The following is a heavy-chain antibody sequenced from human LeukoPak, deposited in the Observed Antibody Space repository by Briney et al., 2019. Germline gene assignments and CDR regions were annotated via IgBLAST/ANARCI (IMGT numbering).Heavy chain of an antibody. V-gene: IGHV3-48*03. J-gene: IGHJ3*02. CDR1: GLHFSGTA. CDR2: ISSSGSTI. Sequence: GGSLRLSCAASGLHFSGTAMSWVRQAPGKGVEWVSYISSSGSTIYYADSVKGRFTISRDNAKNSLYLQMNSLRAEDTAVYYCARELRSSGYPFDAFDIWGQGTMVTVSS. D-gene: IGHD3-22*01. CDR3: ARELRSSGYPFDAFDI.